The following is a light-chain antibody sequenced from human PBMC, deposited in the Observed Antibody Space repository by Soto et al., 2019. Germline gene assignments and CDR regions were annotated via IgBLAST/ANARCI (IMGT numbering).Light chain of an antibody. CDR2: DAS. Sequence: EVVLTQSPGTLSLFPGEMAARACIASQTVGYYLAWYQQKSGQAPRPLIYDASNRAPGIPARFSGSGSGTDFTLTISSLEPEDFAVYYCNQRSSWPLTFGGGTKVDI. CDR1: QTVGYY. V-gene: IGKV3-11*01. J-gene: IGKJ4*01. CDR3: NQRSSWPLT.